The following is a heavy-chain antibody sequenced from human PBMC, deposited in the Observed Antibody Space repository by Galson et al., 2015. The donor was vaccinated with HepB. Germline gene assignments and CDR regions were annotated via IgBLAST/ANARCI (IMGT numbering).Heavy chain of an antibody. CDR2: IYSGGST. V-gene: IGHV3-53*05. D-gene: IGHD6-19*01. CDR3: ARGRGSGWTDFDY. Sequence: SLRLSCAASGFTVSSYYMSWVRQAPGTGLEWVSDIYSGGSTYYADSVKGRFTISRDNSKNTLYPQMNSLRAEDTAVYYCARGRGSGWTDFDYWGQGTLVTVSS. J-gene: IGHJ4*02. CDR1: GFTVSSYY.